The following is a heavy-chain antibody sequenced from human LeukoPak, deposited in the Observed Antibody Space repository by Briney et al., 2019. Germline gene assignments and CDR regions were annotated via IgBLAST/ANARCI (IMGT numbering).Heavy chain of an antibody. CDR3: ASEHDFWSGYFVY. V-gene: IGHV1-2*02. Sequence: GASVKVSCKASGYTFTGYYMHWVRQAPGQGLEWMGWINPNSGGTNYAQKFQGRVTMTRDTSISTAYMELSRLRSDDTAVYYCASEHDFWSGYFVYWGQGTLVTVSS. CDR1: GYTFTGYY. CDR2: INPNSGGT. D-gene: IGHD3-3*01. J-gene: IGHJ4*02.